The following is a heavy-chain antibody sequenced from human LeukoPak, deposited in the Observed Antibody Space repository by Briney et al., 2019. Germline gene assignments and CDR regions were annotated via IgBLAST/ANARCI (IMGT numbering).Heavy chain of an antibody. CDR2: NSGGST. CDR3: AKDLGSSGWYIDY. D-gene: IGHD6-19*01. CDR1: GFTFRSYA. J-gene: IGHJ4*02. Sequence: GGSLRLSCAASGFTFRSYAVYWVRQAPGKGLEWVSSNSGGSTYYADSVKGRFTTSRDNSKNTLYLQMNSLRAEDTAVYYCAKDLGSSGWYIDYWGQGTLVTVSS. V-gene: IGHV3-23*01.